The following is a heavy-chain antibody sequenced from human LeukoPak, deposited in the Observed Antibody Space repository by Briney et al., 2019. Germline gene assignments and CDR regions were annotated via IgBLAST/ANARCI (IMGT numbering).Heavy chain of an antibody. CDR2: ISAYNGKT. J-gene: IGHJ4*02. D-gene: IGHD1-26*01. V-gene: IGHV1-18*01. Sequence: ASGRVSCTASGYTFTSYGISWGPRAPGQRGEGWGWISAYNGKTNYAQKLQGRVTMPTDTSTSTAYMELRSLKSDDTAVYYCARSHYSGSYYLFDYSGPGTLVTASS. CDR3: ARSHYSGSYYLFDY. CDR1: GYTFTSYG.